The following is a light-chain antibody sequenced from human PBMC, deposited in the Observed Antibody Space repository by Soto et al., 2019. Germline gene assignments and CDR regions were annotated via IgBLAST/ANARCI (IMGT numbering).Light chain of an antibody. CDR1: SSDVGSYNL. CDR3: CSYAGSRGVV. V-gene: IGLV2-23*01. J-gene: IGLJ2*01. Sequence: QSVLTQPASVSGSPGQSLTISCTGTSSDVGSYNLVSWYQQHPGKAPKLMIYEGSKRPSGVSNRFSGSKSGNTASLTISGLQAEDEADYYCCSYAGSRGVVFGGGTKLTVL. CDR2: EGS.